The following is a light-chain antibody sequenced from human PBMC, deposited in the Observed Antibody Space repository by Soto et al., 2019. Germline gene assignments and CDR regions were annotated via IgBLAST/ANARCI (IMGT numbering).Light chain of an antibody. Sequence: EIVMTQSPATLSLSPVEIATLSCRASQSVSIKLAWYQQEPGQAPRLLIYDASTRATGIPARFSGSGSGTEFTLTISSLQSEDFAVYYCQQYNNWPPITFGQGTRLEIK. CDR3: QQYNNWPPIT. V-gene: IGKV3-15*01. CDR1: QSVSIK. CDR2: DAS. J-gene: IGKJ5*01.